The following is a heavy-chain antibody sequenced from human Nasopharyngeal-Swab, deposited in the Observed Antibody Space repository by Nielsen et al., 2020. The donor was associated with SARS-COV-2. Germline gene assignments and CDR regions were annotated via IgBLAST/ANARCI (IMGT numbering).Heavy chain of an antibody. CDR3: ARLYCGGDCSYYYYYGMDV. J-gene: IGHJ6*02. CDR1: GCTFSSYG. Sequence: GSVKVSCKASGCTFSSYGISWVRQAPAQGLEWLGWISAYNGNTNYAQKLQGRVTMTTDTSKSTAYMELRSLKSDDTAVYYCARLYCGGDCSYYYYYGMDVWGQGTTVTVSS. CDR2: ISAYNGNT. V-gene: IGHV1-18*04. D-gene: IGHD2-21*02.